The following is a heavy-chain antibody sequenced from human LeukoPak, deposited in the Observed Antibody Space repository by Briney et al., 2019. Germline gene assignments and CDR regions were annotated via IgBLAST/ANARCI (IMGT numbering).Heavy chain of an antibody. V-gene: IGHV3-30*04. CDR2: ISYDGSNK. Sequence: GGSLRLSCAASGFTFSNYAMHWVRQAPGKGLEWVAVISYDGSNKYYADSVKGRFTISRDNSKNTLYLQMNSLRAEDTAVYYCARGGLVLMVYAIDDYWGQGTLVTVSS. CDR3: ARGGLVLMVYAIDDY. J-gene: IGHJ4*02. D-gene: IGHD2-8*01. CDR1: GFTFSNYA.